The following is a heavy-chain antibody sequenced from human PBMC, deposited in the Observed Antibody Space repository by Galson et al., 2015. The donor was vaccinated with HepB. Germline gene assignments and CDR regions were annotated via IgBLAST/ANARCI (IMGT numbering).Heavy chain of an antibody. J-gene: IGHJ3*02. CDR1: GFTFSSSG. CDR2: ISYDGSNK. CDR3: AKARPPVFWIGYSSDAFDI. D-gene: IGHD3-3*01. V-gene: IGHV3-30*18. Sequence: SLRLSCAASGFTFSSSGMNWVRQAPGKGLEWVAVISYDGSNKYYADSVKGRFTITRDNSKNTLYLQMNSLRAEDTAVYYCAKARPPVFWIGYSSDAFDIWGQGTMVTVSS.